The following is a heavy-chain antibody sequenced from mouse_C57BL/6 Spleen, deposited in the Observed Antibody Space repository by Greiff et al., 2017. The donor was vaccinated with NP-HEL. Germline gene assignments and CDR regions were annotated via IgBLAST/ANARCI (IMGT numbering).Heavy chain of an antibody. CDR3: TRSLLLLRYGFAY. J-gene: IGHJ3*01. V-gene: IGHV1-5*01. D-gene: IGHD1-1*01. CDR2: IYPGNSDT. CDR1: GYTFTSYW. Sequence: EVQLKQSGTVLARPGASVKMSCKTSGYTFTSYWMHWVKQRPGQGLEWIGAIYPGNSDTSYNQKFKGKAKLTAVTSASTAYMELSSLTNEDSAVYYCTRSLLLLRYGFAYWGQGTLVTVSA.